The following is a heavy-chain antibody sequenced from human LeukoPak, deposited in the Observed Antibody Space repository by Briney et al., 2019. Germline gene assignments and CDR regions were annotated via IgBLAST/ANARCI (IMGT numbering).Heavy chain of an antibody. D-gene: IGHD3-10*01. CDR1: GFTFSSYA. CDR3: AKFVYYYYYMDV. V-gene: IGHV3-23*01. CDR2: SGSGGST. Sequence: GGSLRLSCAASGFTFSSYAMSWVRQAPGKGLEWVSASGSGGSTYYADSVKGRFTISRDNSKNTLYLQMNSLRAEDTAVYYCAKFVYYYYYMDVWGKGTTVTVSS. J-gene: IGHJ6*03.